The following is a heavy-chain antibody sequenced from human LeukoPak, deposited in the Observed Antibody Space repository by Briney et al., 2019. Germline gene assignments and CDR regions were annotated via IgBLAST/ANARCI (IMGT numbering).Heavy chain of an antibody. CDR1: GYSFNSYW. D-gene: IGHD3-22*01. CDR2: IYPGDSDT. Sequence: GESLKISCKGSGYSFNSYWIGWVRQMPGKGLEWMGIIYPGDSDTRYSPSFQGQVTISVDKSISTAYLQWSSLKASDTAMYYCARLPYYDTSGYLDYWGQGTLVIVSS. CDR3: ARLPYYDTSGYLDY. J-gene: IGHJ4*02. V-gene: IGHV5-51*01.